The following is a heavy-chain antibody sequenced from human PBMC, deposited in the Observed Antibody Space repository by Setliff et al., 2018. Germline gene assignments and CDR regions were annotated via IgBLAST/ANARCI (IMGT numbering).Heavy chain of an antibody. CDR3: ARLKYYNSGTYWGNWDYYSNMDV. D-gene: IGHD3-22*01. CDR1: GDSMTGKH. Sequence: SETLSLTCTVSGDSMTGKHWGWIRQSPGKGLEWIGYITHSGSNKYNTALKSRVAITIXXXKKQFALELSSVTAXATXGXXCARLKYYNSGTYWGNWDYYSNMDVWGKGTTVTVSS. V-gene: IGHV4-59*01. CDR2: ITHSGSN. J-gene: IGHJ6*03.